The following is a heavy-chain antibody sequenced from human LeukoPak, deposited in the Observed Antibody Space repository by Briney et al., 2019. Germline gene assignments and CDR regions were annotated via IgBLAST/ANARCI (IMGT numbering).Heavy chain of an antibody. J-gene: IGHJ3*02. CDR2: IYPGDSDT. CDR1: GYRFNSYW. CDR3: AATYCSSTSCRDAFDI. V-gene: IGHV5-51*01. D-gene: IGHD2-2*01. Sequence: GESLKISCKGSGYRFNSYWIGWVRQMPGKGLEWMGIIYPGDSDTRYSPSFQGQVTISADKSISTAYLQWSSLKASDTAMYYCAATYCSSTSCRDAFDIWGQGTMVTVSS.